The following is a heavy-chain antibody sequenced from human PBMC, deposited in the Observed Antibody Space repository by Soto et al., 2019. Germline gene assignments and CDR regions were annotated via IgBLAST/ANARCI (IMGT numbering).Heavy chain of an antibody. V-gene: IGHV3-33*01. D-gene: IGHD2-8*01. CDR1: GFTFSNYG. CDR2: MWFDGSSD. Sequence: QVQLVESGGAVVQPGRSLRLSCVGSGFTFSNYGMHWVRQAPGKGLEWVAVMWFDGSSDFYTDSVKGRFTISRDNSPNKLYLKMDSLRAENPAVYYCASDVCDVTSPIHTDGMDVWGRGTTVTVSS. CDR3: ASDVCDVTSPIHTDGMDV. J-gene: IGHJ6*02.